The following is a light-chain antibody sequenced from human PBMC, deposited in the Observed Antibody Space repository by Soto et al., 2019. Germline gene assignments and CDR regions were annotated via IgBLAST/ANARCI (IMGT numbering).Light chain of an antibody. CDR1: SSDVGGYDY. CDR3: SSYAGSNFWV. CDR2: EVS. Sequence: QSVLTQPPSASGSPGQSVTISCTGTSSDVGGYDYVSWYQQHPGKAPKVIIYEVSKRPSGVPDRFSDSKSGNTASLTVSGLQAEDEADYYCSSYAGSNFWVFGGGTKLTVL. J-gene: IGLJ3*02. V-gene: IGLV2-8*01.